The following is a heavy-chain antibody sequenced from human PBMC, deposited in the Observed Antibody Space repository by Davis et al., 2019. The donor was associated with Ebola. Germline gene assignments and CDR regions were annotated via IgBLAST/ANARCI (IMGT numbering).Heavy chain of an antibody. CDR3: ARGSYWTPTVTTYYYYYGMDV. D-gene: IGHD4-11*01. J-gene: IGHJ6*02. CDR1: GGSVSSGSYY. CDR2: IYYSGSS. Sequence: MPSETLSLTCTVSGGSVSSGSYYWSWIRQPPGKGLEWIGYIYYSGSSNHNPSLRSRVTISVDTSKNQFSLKLSSVTAADTAVYYCARGSYWTPTVTTYYYYYGMDVWGQGTTVTVSS. V-gene: IGHV4-61*01.